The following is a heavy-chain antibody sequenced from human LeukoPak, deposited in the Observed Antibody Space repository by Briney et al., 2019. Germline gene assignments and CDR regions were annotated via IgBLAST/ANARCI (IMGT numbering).Heavy chain of an antibody. Sequence: ASETLSLTCSVSGYSISSGYYWGWIRQPPGQGLEWIGSMSHSAGTYQNPSLKSRVTISIDTSKNQFFLKVNSVTAADTAVYYCARSGADYIWGSYRFGSWFDPWGQGTLVTVSS. CDR3: ARSGADYIWGSYRFGSWFDP. J-gene: IGHJ5*02. CDR1: GYSISSGYY. CDR2: MSHSAGT. V-gene: IGHV4-38-2*02. D-gene: IGHD3-16*02.